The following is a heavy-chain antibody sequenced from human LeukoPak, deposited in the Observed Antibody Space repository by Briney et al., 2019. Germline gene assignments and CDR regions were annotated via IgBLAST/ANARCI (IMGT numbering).Heavy chain of an antibody. CDR1: GFTFSSYW. J-gene: IGHJ4*02. D-gene: IGHD5-12*01. CDR3: ARDGYESFDY. V-gene: IGHV3-74*01. CDR2: INSDGSST. Sequence: GGSLRLSCAASGFTFSSYWMHWVRQAPGKGLVRVSRINSDGSSTSYADSVKGRFTISRDNAKNTLYLQMNSLRAEDTAVYYCARDGYESFDYWGQGTLVTVSS.